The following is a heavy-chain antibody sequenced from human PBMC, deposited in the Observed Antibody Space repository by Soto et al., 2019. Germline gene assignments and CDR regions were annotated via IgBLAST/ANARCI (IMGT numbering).Heavy chain of an antibody. CDR3: AKDGYCSSTSCYTDLSYYGMDV. D-gene: IGHD2-2*02. J-gene: IGHJ6*02. V-gene: IGHV3-30*18. CDR2: ISYDGSNK. Sequence: GGSLRLSCAASGFTFSSYGMHWVRQAPGKGLEWVAVISYDGSNKYYADSVKGRFTISRDNSKNTLYLQMNSLRAEDTAVYYCAKDGYCSSTSCYTDLSYYGMDVWGQGTTVTVSS. CDR1: GFTFSSYG.